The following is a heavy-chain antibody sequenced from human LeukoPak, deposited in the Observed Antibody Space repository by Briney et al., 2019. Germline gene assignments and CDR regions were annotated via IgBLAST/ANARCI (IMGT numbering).Heavy chain of an antibody. V-gene: IGHV1-46*01. J-gene: IGHJ4*02. D-gene: IGHD3-22*01. CDR2: INPAGGST. Sequence: GASVKVSCKASGYTFTSYYIHWVRQAPGQGLEWMGIINPAGGSTTYAQKFQGSRLTLTRDTSTSTVYMELSSRRSEDTAVYYCARGRGVHDSHTYDYFDYWGQGSLVTVSS. CDR1: GYTFTSYY. CDR3: ARGRGVHDSHTYDYFDY.